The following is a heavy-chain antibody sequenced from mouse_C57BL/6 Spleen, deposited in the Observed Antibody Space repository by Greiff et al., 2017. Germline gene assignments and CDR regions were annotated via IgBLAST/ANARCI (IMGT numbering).Heavy chain of an antibody. J-gene: IGHJ4*01. CDR1: RYSITSGYD. CDR3: ARGSTYYAMDY. D-gene: IGHD1-1*01. V-gene: IGHV3-1*01. Sequence: EVQLVESGPGMVKPSQSLSLTCTVTRYSITSGYDWHWIRHFPGNKLEWMGYISYSGSTNYNPSLKSRISITHDTSKNHFFLKLNSVTTEDTATYYCARGSTYYAMDYWGQGTSVTVSS. CDR2: ISYSGST.